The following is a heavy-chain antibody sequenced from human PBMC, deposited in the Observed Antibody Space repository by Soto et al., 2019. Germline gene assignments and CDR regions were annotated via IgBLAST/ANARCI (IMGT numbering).Heavy chain of an antibody. D-gene: IGHD6-13*01. J-gene: IGHJ5*02. CDR3: ARKVAAAGHNWFDP. CDR1: GGSIISGGYY. Sequence: SETLSLTCTVSGGSIISGGYYWSWIRQHPGKGLEWIGYIYYSGSTYYNPSLKSRVTISVDTSKNQFSLNLSSVTAADTAVYYCARKVAAAGHNWFDPWGQGTLVTVSS. V-gene: IGHV4-31*03. CDR2: IYYSGST.